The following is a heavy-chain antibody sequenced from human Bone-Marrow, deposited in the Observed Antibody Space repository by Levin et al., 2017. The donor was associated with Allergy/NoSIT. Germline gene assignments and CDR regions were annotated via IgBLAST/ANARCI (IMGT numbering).Heavy chain of an antibody. D-gene: IGHD2-2*01. V-gene: IGHV1-2*06. J-gene: IGHJ5*02. CDR3: ARGRVVVPAATQRREVNWFDP. CDR2: INPNSGGT. Sequence: GESLKISCKASGYTFTGYYMHWVRQAPGQGLEWMGRINPNSGGTNYAQKFQGRVTMTRDTSISTAYMELSRLRSDDTAVYYCARGRVVVPAATQRREVNWFDPWGQGTLVTVSS. CDR1: GYTFTGYY.